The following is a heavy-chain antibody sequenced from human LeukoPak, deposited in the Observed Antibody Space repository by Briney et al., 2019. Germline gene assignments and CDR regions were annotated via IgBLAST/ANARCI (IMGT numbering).Heavy chain of an antibody. CDR1: GFTFSSYG. CDR2: IKQDGSEK. Sequence: PGGSLRLSCAASGFTFSSYGMSWVRQAPGKGLEWVANIKQDGSEKYYVGSVKGRFSISRDNAKNSVYLQMNSLRAEDTAVYYCARALSGWGQGTLVTVSS. D-gene: IGHD3-3*01. V-gene: IGHV3-7*03. J-gene: IGHJ4*02. CDR3: ARALSG.